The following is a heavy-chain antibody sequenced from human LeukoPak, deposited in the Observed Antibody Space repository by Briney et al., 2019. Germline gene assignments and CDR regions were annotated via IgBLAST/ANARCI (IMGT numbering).Heavy chain of an antibody. CDR2: INHSGST. CDR1: GGSFSGYY. Sequence: SETLSLTCAVYGGSFSGYYWSWIRQPPGKGLEWIGEINHSGSTNYNPSLKSRVTISVDTSKNQFSLKLSSVTAADTAVYYCARHFLWFGEFDYWGQGTLVTVSS. J-gene: IGHJ4*02. D-gene: IGHD3-10*01. CDR3: ARHFLWFGEFDY. V-gene: IGHV4-34*01.